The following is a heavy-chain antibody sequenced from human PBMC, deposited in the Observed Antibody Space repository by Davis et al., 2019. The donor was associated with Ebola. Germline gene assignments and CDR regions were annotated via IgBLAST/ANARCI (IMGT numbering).Heavy chain of an antibody. CDR1: GGSFSGYY. CDR3: ARWAGSSGDLRAFDI. V-gene: IGHV4-34*01. Sequence: SETLSLTCAVYGGSFSGYYWSWIRQPPGKGLEWIGEINHSGSTNYNPSLKSRATISVDTSKNQFSLKMSSVTAADTAMYYCARWAGSSGDLRAFDIWGQGTMVTVSS. D-gene: IGHD6-19*01. J-gene: IGHJ3*02. CDR2: INHSGST.